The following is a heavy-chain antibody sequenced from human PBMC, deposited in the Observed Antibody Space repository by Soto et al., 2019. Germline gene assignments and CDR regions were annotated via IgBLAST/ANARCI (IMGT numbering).Heavy chain of an antibody. CDR3: LRGNSGYGNFDY. J-gene: IGHJ4*02. CDR2: IKGDGSET. Sequence: GGSLRLSCSASGFTFSSYWMHWVRQAPGKGLVWVSRIKGDGSETNYADSVKGRFTISRDNAKNTLYLQLNSLRAEDTAVYYCLRGNSGYGNFDYWGQGTRVTVSS. D-gene: IGHD5-12*01. V-gene: IGHV3-74*01. CDR1: GFTFSSYW.